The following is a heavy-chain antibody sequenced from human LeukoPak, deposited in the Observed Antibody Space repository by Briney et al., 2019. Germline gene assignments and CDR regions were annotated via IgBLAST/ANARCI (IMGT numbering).Heavy chain of an antibody. D-gene: IGHD3-16*02. CDR3: ARAVTYYDYVWGSYRSYYFDY. V-gene: IGHV1-8*02. CDR1: GYTFTSYG. J-gene: IGHJ4*02. CDR2: MNPNSGNT. Sequence: ASVKVSCKASGYTFTSYGISWVRQATGQGLEWMGWMNPNSGNTGYAQKFQGRVTMTRNTSISTAYMELSSLRSEDTAVYYCARAVTYYDYVWGSYRSYYFDYWGQGTLVTVSS.